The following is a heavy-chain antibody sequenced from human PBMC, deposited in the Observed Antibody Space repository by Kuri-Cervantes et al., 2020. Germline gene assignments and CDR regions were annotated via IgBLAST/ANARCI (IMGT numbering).Heavy chain of an antibody. CDR3: ARDDPMIVGGKGAFFDI. Sequence: GGSLRLPCAASGFTFSSYSMNWVRQAPGKGLEWFSYISSSGSTIYYADSVKGRFTISRDNAKNSLYLQMNSLRAEDTAVYYCARDDPMIVGGKGAFFDIWSQGTMVTVSS. D-gene: IGHD3-22*01. V-gene: IGHV3-48*04. CDR2: ISSSGSTI. J-gene: IGHJ3*02. CDR1: GFTFSSYS.